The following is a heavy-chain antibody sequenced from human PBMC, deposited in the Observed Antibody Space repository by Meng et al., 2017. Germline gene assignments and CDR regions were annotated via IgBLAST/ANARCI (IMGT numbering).Heavy chain of an antibody. V-gene: IGHV3-21*01. D-gene: IGHD3-10*01. J-gene: IGHJ4*02. CDR1: GFTFSSYS. CDR2: ISSSSSYI. Sequence: GGSLRLSCAASGFTFSSYSMNWVRQAPGKGLEWVSSISSSSSYIYYAGSVKGRFTISRDNAKNSLYLQMNSLRAEDTAVYYCARDLWFGEGYWGQGTLVTVSS. CDR3: ARDLWFGEGY.